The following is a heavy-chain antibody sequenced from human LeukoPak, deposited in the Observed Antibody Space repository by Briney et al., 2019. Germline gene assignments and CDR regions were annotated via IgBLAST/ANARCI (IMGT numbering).Heavy chain of an antibody. CDR2: ITWNSGGI. V-gene: IGHV3-9*01. CDR1: GFTFGNYA. CDR3: ARGGKADY. Sequence: PGRSLRLSCAASGFTFGNYAMHWVRQAPGKGLEWVSGITWNSGGIDYADSVEGRFTISRDNAKNSLYLQMDSLRAEDTAVYYCARGGKADYWGQGTLVTVSS. J-gene: IGHJ4*02.